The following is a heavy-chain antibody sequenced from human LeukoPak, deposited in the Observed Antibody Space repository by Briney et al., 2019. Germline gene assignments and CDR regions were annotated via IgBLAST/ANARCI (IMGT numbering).Heavy chain of an antibody. J-gene: IGHJ5*02. CDR1: GGTFSSYA. CDR3: ATYNNKIVVIPTAIWFDP. D-gene: IGHD2-2*01. Sequence: SVKVSCKASGGTFSSYAISWVRQAPGQGLEWMGGIIPIFGTANYAQKFQGRVTITADESTNTAYMELSSLRSEDTAIYYCATYNNKIVVIPTAIWFDPWGQGTLVTVSS. V-gene: IGHV1-69*13. CDR2: IIPIFGTA.